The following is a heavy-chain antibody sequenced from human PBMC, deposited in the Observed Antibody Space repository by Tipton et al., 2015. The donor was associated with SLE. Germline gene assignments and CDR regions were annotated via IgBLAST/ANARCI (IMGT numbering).Heavy chain of an antibody. CDR2: IDHSGST. D-gene: IGHD4-17*01. Sequence: TLSLTCTVSGGSISSGSYYWTWIRQPAGKGLEWIGEIDHSGSTNSNPSLKSRVTISVDKSKNQFSLKLSSVTVADTAVYYCAKDYNHDNADYNWGQGTLVIVSS. V-gene: IGHV4-61*09. CDR1: GGSISSGSYY. CDR3: AKDYNHDNADYN. J-gene: IGHJ4*02.